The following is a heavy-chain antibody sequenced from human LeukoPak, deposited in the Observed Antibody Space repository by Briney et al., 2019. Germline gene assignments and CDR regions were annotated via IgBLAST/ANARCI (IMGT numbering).Heavy chain of an antibody. J-gene: IGHJ4*02. D-gene: IGHD5-12*01. V-gene: IGHV1-8*01. CDR2: MNPNSGNT. CDR3: ASIAGYSGYDLGFSFDY. CDR1: GYTFTSYD. Sequence: ASVKVSCKASGYTFTSYDINWVRQATGQGLEWMGWMNPNSGNTGYAQKFQGRVTMTRNTSISTAYMELSSLRSEDTAVYYCASIAGYSGYDLGFSFDYWGQGTLVTVSS.